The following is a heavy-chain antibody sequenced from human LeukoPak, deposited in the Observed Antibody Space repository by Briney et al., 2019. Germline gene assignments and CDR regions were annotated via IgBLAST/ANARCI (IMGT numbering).Heavy chain of an antibody. V-gene: IGHV3-53*01. CDR1: GFTVSSNY. D-gene: IGHD2-2*01. CDR2: ITDSGGDT. J-gene: IGHJ4*02. CDR3: AKGSSASRPYYFDY. Sequence: GGSLRLSCAASGFTVSSNYMSWVCQAPGTGLEWFSAITDSGGDTYYSDSVKGRFIISRDNSKNSLYLHMNSLRAEDTAIYHCAKGSSASRPYYFDYWGQGTLVTVSS.